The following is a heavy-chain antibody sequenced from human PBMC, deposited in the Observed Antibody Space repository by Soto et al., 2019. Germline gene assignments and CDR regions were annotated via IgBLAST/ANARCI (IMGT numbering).Heavy chain of an antibody. CDR3: ARDPRAYGDYLYWYFDL. D-gene: IGHD4-17*01. V-gene: IGHV3-33*01. CDR2: IWYDGSNK. J-gene: IGHJ2*01. CDR1: GFTFSSYG. Sequence: QVQLVESGGGVVQPGRSLRLSCAASGFTFSSYGMHWVRQAPGKGLEWVAVIWYDGSNKYYADSVKGRFTISRVNSKNTLYLQLNSLRAEDTAVYYCARDPRAYGDYLYWYFDLWGRGTLVTVSS.